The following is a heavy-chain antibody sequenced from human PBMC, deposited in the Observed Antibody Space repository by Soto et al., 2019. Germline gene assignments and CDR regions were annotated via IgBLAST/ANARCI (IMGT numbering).Heavy chain of an antibody. CDR1: GFTFSDYY. V-gene: IGHV3-11*06. J-gene: IGHJ4*02. CDR2: ISSSSSYT. CDR3: ARERDILPCYPNFDD. D-gene: IGHD3-9*01. Sequence: PGGSLRLSCAASGFTFSDYYMSWIRQAPGKGLEWVSYISSSSSYTNYADSVKGRFTISRDNAKNSLYLQMNSLRAEDTALYYCARERDILPCYPNFDDWGQGTLVTVSS.